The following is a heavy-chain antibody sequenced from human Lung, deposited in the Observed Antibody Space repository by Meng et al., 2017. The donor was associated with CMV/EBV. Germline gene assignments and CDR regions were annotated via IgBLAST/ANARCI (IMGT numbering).Heavy chain of an antibody. CDR2: INTHTGNP. D-gene: IGHD3-22*01. CDR3: ARGGPYPDSSDFHWYFDH. J-gene: IGHJ2*01. Sequence: QVKQCEPGLELKKPGAAVKVSCKASGYTFINYAINWVRQAPGQGLEWMGWINTHTGNPTYGQGFTGRFVLSSDTSVSTANLQISSLKAEDTAVYYCARGGPYPDSSDFHWYFDHWGRGTLVTVSS. V-gene: IGHV7-4-1*02. CDR1: GYTFINYA.